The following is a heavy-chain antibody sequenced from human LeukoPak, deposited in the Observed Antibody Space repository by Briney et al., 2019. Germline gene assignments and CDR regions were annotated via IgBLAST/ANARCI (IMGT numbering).Heavy chain of an antibody. V-gene: IGHV4-34*01. J-gene: IGHJ2*01. D-gene: IGHD4-17*01. CDR1: GGSFSGYY. CDR3: ARESTVTRYFDL. Sequence: SETLSLTCAVYGGSFSGYYWSWLRQPPGKGLEWIGEINHSGSTNYNPSLKSRVTISVDTSKNQFSLKLSSVTAADTAVYYCARESTVTRYFDLWGRGTLVTVSS. CDR2: INHSGST.